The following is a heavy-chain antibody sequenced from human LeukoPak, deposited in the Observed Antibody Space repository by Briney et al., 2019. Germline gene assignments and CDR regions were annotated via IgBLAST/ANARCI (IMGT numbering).Heavy chain of an antibody. CDR2: IYWDDDK. CDR3: AHKSQLLLEFDY. CDR1: GFSLSTSGVG. Sequence: GSGPTLVNPTQTLTLTCTFSGFSLSTSGVGVGWIRQPPGKALKWLALIYWDDDKRYSPSLKSRLTITKDTSKNQVVLTMTNVDPVDTAAYYCAHKSQLLLEFDYWGQGTLVTVSS. V-gene: IGHV2-5*02. J-gene: IGHJ4*02. D-gene: IGHD2-2*01.